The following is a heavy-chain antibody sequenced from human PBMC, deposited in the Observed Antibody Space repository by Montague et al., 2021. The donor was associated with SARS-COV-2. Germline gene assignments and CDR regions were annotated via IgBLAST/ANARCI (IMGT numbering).Heavy chain of an antibody. V-gene: IGHV4-34*01. CDR1: GGSFSGYY. CDR2: INHSGST. D-gene: IGHD3-22*01. Sequence: SETLSLTCAVYGGSFSGYYWSWTRQPPGKGLEWIGEINHSGSTKYNPSLKSRVTISVDTSKNQFSLKLSSVTAADTAVYYCARGTERGFTYYYDSSGYTSDYWGQGTLVTVSS. CDR3: ARGTERGFTYYYDSSGYTSDY. J-gene: IGHJ4*02.